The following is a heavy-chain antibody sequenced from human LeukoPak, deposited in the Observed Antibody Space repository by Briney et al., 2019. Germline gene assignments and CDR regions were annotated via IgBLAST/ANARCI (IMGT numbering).Heavy chain of an antibody. Sequence: GGSLRLSCAASGFNFSDYYMSWIRQAPGKGLEWGSYISSSSSYTNYADSVKGRFTISRDNAKNSLYLQMNSLRAEDTAVYYCAREPPYGSGSYGAFDIWGQGTMVTVSS. V-gene: IGHV3-11*05. J-gene: IGHJ3*02. CDR2: ISSSSSYT. CDR3: AREPPYGSGSYGAFDI. CDR1: GFNFSDYY. D-gene: IGHD3-10*01.